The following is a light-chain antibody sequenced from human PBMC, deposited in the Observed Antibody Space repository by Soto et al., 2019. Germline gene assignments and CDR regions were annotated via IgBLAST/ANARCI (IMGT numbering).Light chain of an antibody. J-gene: IGKJ1*01. Sequence: IQMTQSPSTLSGSVGDRVTITCRASQTISSWLAWYQQKPGKAPKLLIYKASTLKSGVPSRFSGSGSGTEFTLTISSLQPEDFATYYCQQSYSTPVTFGQGTKVDIK. CDR2: KAS. CDR3: QQSYSTPVT. V-gene: IGKV1-5*03. CDR1: QTISSW.